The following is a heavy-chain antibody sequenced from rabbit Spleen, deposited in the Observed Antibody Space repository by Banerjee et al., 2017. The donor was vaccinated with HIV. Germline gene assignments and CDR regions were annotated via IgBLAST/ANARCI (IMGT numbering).Heavy chain of an antibody. J-gene: IGHJ4*01. CDR3: ARDGTGGSYFAL. D-gene: IGHD8-1*01. Sequence: QSLEESGGDLVKPGASLTLTCIASGVSFSGDSYMCWVRQAPGTGLEWIACINSATYKSVYAKWAKGPFTISKASSTTVTLQMTSLTAADTATYFCARDGTGGSYFALWGPGTLVTVS. CDR1: GVSFSGDSY. CDR2: INSATYKS. V-gene: IGHV1S40*01.